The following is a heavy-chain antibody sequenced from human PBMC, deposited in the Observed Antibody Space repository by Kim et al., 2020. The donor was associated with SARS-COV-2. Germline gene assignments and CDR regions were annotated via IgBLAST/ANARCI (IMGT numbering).Heavy chain of an antibody. CDR3: AKALYYYDSSGTKGFDY. V-gene: IGHV3-9*01. D-gene: IGHD3-22*01. J-gene: IGHJ4*02. Sequence: SVKGRFNISRDNAKNSLYLQMNSLRAEDTALYYCAKALYYYDSSGTKGFDYWGQGTLVTVSS.